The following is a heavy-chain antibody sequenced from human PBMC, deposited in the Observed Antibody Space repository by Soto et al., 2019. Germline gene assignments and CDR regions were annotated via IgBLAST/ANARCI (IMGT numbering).Heavy chain of an antibody. D-gene: IGHD2-15*01. J-gene: IGHJ5*02. CDR3: AREGYCSGGSCSALGSWFDP. CDR2: ISHDGSNK. Sequence: GGSLRLSCAASGFTFSSYAMHWVRQAPGKGLEWVAVISHDGSNKYYADSVKGRFTISRDNSKNKLYLQMNSLRAEDTAVYYCAREGYCSGGSCSALGSWFDPWGQGTLVTVSS. V-gene: IGHV3-30-3*01. CDR1: GFTFSSYA.